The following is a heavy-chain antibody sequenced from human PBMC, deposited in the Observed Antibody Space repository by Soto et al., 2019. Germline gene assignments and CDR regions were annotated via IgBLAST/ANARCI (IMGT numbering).Heavy chain of an antibody. D-gene: IGHD3-3*01. J-gene: IGHJ4*02. CDR2: VYHTGRT. Sequence: WETLSLTCTVSGGSFKSGSYSWSWIRQPPGKGLEWIGYVYHTGRTSYNPSLKSRVPISMDTSKNQFSLNLDSVTAADTAVYFCARDFAYFDSWGQGTLVTVSS. CDR1: GGSFKSGSYS. V-gene: IGHV4-61*01. CDR3: ARDFAYFDS.